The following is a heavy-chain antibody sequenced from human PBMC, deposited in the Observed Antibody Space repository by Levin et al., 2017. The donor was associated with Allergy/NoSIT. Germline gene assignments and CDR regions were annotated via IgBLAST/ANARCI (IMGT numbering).Heavy chain of an antibody. D-gene: IGHD2-2*01. V-gene: IGHV3-30-3*01. J-gene: IGHJ4*02. CDR1: GFTFSSYA. CDR3: ARDRVVVVPAAIRWLFDY. Sequence: GESLKISCAASGFTFSSYAMHWVRQAPGKGLEWVAVISYDGSNKYYADSVKGRFTISRDNSKNTLYLQMNSLRAEDTAVYYCARDRVVVVPAAIRWLFDYWGQGTLVTVSS. CDR2: ISYDGSNK.